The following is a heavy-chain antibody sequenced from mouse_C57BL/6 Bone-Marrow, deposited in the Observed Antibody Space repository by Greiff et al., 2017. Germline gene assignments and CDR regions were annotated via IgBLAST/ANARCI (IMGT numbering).Heavy chain of an antibody. J-gene: IGHJ2*01. Sequence: VQLKQSGAELVRPGASVKLSCTASGFNIKDDYMHWVKQRPEQGLEWIGWIDPENGDTEYASKFQGKATITADTASNTAYLQLSSLTSDDTAVYYCTTPIYYDYDLDYWGQGTTLTVSS. V-gene: IGHV14-4*01. CDR3: TTPIYYDYDLDY. CDR1: GFNIKDDY. CDR2: IDPENGDT. D-gene: IGHD2-4*01.